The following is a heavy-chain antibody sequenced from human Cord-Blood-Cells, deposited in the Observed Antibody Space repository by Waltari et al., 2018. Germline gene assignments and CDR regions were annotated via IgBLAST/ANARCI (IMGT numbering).Heavy chain of an antibody. J-gene: IGHJ4*02. CDR2: IIPIFGTA. Sequence: QVQLVQSGAEVKKPGSSVKVSCKASGGTFSSYAISRVRPAPGQGLEWMGGIIPIFGTANYAQKFQGRVTITADESTSTAYMELSSLRSEDTAVYYCARTAVDGSGSYYFDYWGQGTLVTVSS. V-gene: IGHV1-69*01. CDR3: ARTAVDGSGSYYFDY. D-gene: IGHD3-10*01. CDR1: GGTFSSYA.